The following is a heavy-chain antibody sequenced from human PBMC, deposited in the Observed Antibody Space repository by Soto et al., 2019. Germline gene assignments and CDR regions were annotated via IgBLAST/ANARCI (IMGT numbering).Heavy chain of an antibody. V-gene: IGHV3-23*01. CDR3: AIRQYSSSWHWPLDY. CDR1: GFTFSSYA. D-gene: IGHD6-13*01. J-gene: IGHJ4*02. Sequence: GGSLRLSCAASGFTFSSYAMNWVRQAPGKGLEWVSAVSGGGGSTYYADSVKGRFTISRDNSKNTLYLEMNSLRAEDTAVYYCAIRQYSSSWHWPLDYWGQGTLVTVSS. CDR2: VSGGGGST.